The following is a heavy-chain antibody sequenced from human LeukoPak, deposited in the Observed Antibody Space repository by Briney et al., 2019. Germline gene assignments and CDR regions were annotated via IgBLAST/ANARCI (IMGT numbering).Heavy chain of an antibody. V-gene: IGHV1-69*06. Sequence: SVKVSCKASGYTFTRYSISWVRQAPGQGLEWMGGIVPIVGTANYAQEFQGRVTITADTSTSTAYMELSSLRSEDTAVYYCARCVADRDYYYYFVLDVWGQETKVTVSS. CDR1: GYTFTRYS. D-gene: IGHD2-15*01. J-gene: IGHJ6*02. CDR3: ARCVADRDYYYYFVLDV. CDR2: IVPIVGTA.